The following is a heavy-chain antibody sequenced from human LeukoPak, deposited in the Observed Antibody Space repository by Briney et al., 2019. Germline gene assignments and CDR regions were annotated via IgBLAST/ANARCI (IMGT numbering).Heavy chain of an antibody. CDR2: IYPGDSDT. V-gene: IGHV5-51*01. J-gene: IGHJ6*02. CDR1: GYSFTSYW. D-gene: IGHD4-23*01. CDR3: ASLDYGGNPLDGMDV. Sequence: GESLKISCKGSGYSFTSYWIGWVRQMPGKGLEWMGIIYPGDSDTRYSPSFQGQVAISADKSISTAYLQWSSLKASDTAMYYCASLDYGGNPLDGMDVWGQGTTVTVSS.